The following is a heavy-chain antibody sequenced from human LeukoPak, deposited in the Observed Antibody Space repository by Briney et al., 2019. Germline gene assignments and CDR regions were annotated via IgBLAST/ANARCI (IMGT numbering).Heavy chain of an antibody. D-gene: IGHD4-17*01. CDR1: GYTFTSYY. V-gene: IGHV7-4-1*02. Sequence: GASVKVSCKASGYTFTSYYMHWVRQAPGQGLEWMGWINTNTGNPTYAQGFTGRFVFSLDTSVSTAYLQINSLKAEDTAVYYCARGRLVYGDYNQDYFDYWGQGTLVTVSS. CDR3: ARGRLVYGDYNQDYFDY. CDR2: INTNTGNP. J-gene: IGHJ4*02.